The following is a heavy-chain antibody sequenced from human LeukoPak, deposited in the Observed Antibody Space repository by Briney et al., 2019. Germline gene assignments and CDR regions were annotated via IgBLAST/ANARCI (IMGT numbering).Heavy chain of an antibody. Sequence: PSETLSLTCTVSGGSISSGGYYWSWIRQHPGKGLEWIGYIYYSGSTYYNPSLMSRVTISVDTSKNQFSLKLSSVTAADTAVYYCARAPRDYYYGMDVWGQGTTVTVSS. V-gene: IGHV4-31*03. CDR1: GGSISSGGYY. D-gene: IGHD3-10*01. CDR3: ARAPRDYYYGMDV. CDR2: IYYSGST. J-gene: IGHJ6*02.